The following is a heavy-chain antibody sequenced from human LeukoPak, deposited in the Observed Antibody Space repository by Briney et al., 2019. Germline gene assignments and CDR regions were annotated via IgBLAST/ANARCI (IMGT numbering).Heavy chain of an antibody. D-gene: IGHD3-16*01. Sequence: GGSLRLSCAASGXXXRXXXXXXVXXXXXKXXXXVXAISGSGDGTNYADSVKGRFIISRDNSKNTLYLQMNSLRAEDTAVYSCAREDSQGGPNWFDPWGQGTLVTVSS. J-gene: IGHJ5*02. CDR2: ISGSGDGT. CDR3: AREDSQGGPNWFDP. V-gene: IGHV3-23*01. CDR1: GXXXRXXX.